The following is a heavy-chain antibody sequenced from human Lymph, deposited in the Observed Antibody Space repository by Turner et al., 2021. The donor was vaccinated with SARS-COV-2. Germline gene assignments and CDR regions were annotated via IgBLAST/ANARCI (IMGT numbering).Heavy chain of an antibody. D-gene: IGHD2-15*01. CDR1: GYTFTSYY. J-gene: IGHJ4*02. CDR2: INPICDST. V-gene: IGHV1-46*03. Sequence: VQLVQTGAEAKKPGASVKGSCKASGYTFTSYYMLWVRQAPGQGLECMGIINPICDSTSYAQKFQGSVTMTRDTSTSTVYMELSSLGSDYTAVYYCARVVPGGFDYWGQGTPVTVSS. CDR3: ARVVPGGFDY.